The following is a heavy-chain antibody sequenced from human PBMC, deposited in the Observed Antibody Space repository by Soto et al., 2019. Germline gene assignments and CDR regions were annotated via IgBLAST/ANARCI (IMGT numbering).Heavy chain of an antibody. Sequence: ASVKVSCKASGYTFTSYAMHWVRQAPGQRLEWMGWINAGNGNTKYSQKFQGRVTITRHTSASTAYMELSSLRSEDTAVYYCARDQAAYCSGGSCCCPHFDYWGQGTLVTVSS. V-gene: IGHV1-3*01. CDR2: INAGNGNT. CDR3: ARDQAAYCSGGSCCCPHFDY. D-gene: IGHD2-15*01. J-gene: IGHJ4*02. CDR1: GYTFTSYA.